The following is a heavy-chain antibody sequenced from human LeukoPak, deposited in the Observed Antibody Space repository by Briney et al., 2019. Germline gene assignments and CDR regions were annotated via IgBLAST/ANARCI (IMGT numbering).Heavy chain of an antibody. Sequence: SVKVSCKASGYTFTSYGINWVRQAPGQGLEWMGRIIPILGIANYAQKFQGRVTITADKSTSTAYMELSSLRSEDTAVYYCARAEAITIFLDLGHWGQGTLVTVSS. CDR2: IIPILGIA. D-gene: IGHD3-3*01. V-gene: IGHV1-69*04. J-gene: IGHJ4*02. CDR3: ARAEAITIFLDLGH. CDR1: GYTFTSYG.